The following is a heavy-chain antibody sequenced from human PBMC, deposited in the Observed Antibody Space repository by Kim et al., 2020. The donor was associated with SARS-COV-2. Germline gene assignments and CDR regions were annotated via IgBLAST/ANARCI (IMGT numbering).Heavy chain of an antibody. D-gene: IGHD3-3*01. J-gene: IGHJ3*02. V-gene: IGHV4-59*13. Sequence: SETLSLTCTVSGGSISSYYWSWIRQPPGKGLEWIGYIYYSGSTNYNPSLKSRVTISVDTSKNQFSLKLSSVTAADTAVYYCARGQYYDFWSGYSGAFDIWGQGTMVTVSS. CDR3: ARGQYYDFWSGYSGAFDI. CDR2: IYYSGST. CDR1: GGSISSYY.